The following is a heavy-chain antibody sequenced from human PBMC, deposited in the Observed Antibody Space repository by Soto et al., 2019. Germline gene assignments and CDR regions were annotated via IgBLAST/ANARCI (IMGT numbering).Heavy chain of an antibody. CDR2: IKSKTDGGTT. J-gene: IGHJ4*02. Sequence: GGSLRLSCAASGFTFSNAWMNWVRQAPGKGLEWVGRIKSKTDGGTTDYAAPVKGRFTISRDDSKNTLYLQMNSLKTEDTAVYYCTLHRGLYDFWSGYRYWGQGTLVTVSS. V-gene: IGHV3-15*07. D-gene: IGHD3-3*01. CDR1: GFTFSNAW. CDR3: TLHRGLYDFWSGYRY.